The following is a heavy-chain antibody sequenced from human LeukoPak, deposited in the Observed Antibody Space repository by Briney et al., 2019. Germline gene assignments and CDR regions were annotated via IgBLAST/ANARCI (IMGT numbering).Heavy chain of an antibody. D-gene: IGHD5-12*01. J-gene: IGHJ4*02. V-gene: IGHV3-74*01. Sequence: PGGSLRLSCAASGFTFSSYWMHWVRQAPGKGLVWVSRANGGGSSTSYADSVKGRFTISRDNAKNTLYLQMNNLRADDTAVYYCARGGSGYDWGTYWGQGTLVTVSS. CDR3: ARGGSGYDWGTY. CDR2: ANGGGSST. CDR1: GFTFSSYW.